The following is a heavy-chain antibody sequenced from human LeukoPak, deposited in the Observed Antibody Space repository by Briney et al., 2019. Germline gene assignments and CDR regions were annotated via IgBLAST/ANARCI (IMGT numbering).Heavy chain of an antibody. CDR3: ARAGGADILTGYYRGPFDY. D-gene: IGHD3-9*01. CDR1: GGTFSSYA. CDR2: IIPIFGTA. J-gene: IGHJ4*02. V-gene: IGHV1-69*13. Sequence: GASVKVSCKASGGTFSSYAISWVRQAPGQGLEWMRGIIPIFGTANYAQKFQGRVTITADESTSTAYMELSSLRSEDTAVYYCARAGGADILTGYYRGPFDYWGQGTLVTVSS.